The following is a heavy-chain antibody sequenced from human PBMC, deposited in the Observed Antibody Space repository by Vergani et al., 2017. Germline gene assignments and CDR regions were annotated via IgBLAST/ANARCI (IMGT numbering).Heavy chain of an antibody. CDR3: ARVLTGNDY. J-gene: IGHJ4*02. D-gene: IGHD1-14*01. Sequence: QVQLQQWGAGLLKPSETLSLTCTVPGGSISSYYWSWIRQPPGKGLECIGYIYYSGRTNYNPPLKSRVTISVDTSKNQCSLKLSAVTAADTAVYYGARVLTGNDYWGQGTMVTVSS. CDR1: GGSISSYY. V-gene: IGHV4-59*01. CDR2: IYYSGRT.